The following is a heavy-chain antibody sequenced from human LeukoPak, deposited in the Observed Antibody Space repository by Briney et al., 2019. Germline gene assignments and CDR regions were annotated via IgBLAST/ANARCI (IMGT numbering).Heavy chain of an antibody. Sequence: PGGSLRLSCAASGFTFSDYYMSWIRQAPGKGLEWVSYISSSSSYTNYADSVKGRFTISRDNAKNSLYLQMNSLRAEDTAVYYCARVRGDIVVVVAAIFDYWGQGTLVTVSS. CDR2: ISSSSSYT. CDR3: ARVRGDIVVVVAAIFDY. CDR1: GFTFSDYY. V-gene: IGHV3-11*06. J-gene: IGHJ4*02. D-gene: IGHD2-15*01.